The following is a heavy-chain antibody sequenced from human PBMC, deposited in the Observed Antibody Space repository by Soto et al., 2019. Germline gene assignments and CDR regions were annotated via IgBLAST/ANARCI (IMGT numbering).Heavy chain of an antibody. CDR3: AILVYGGSSPRIDV. D-gene: IGHD4-17*01. J-gene: IGHJ6*02. CDR1: GYIFTSYW. CDR2: IYPGDSES. Sequence: ASLKISCQGLGYIFTSYWIGWVRQTPGKGVEWMGIIYPGDSESRYSPSFQGQVTMSVDKSTTTAYLQWTSLKASDTAMYYGAILVYGGSSPRIDVRGHGITVTV. V-gene: IGHV5-51*01.